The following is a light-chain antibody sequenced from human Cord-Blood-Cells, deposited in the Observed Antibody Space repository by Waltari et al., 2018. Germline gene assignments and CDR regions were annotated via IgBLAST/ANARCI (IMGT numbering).Light chain of an antibody. Sequence: QSALTQPPSVSGSPGQSVTISCTGTSSDVGSYNRVSWYQQPPGTAPKLMIYEVSNRPSGVPDRFCGSKSGNTASLTISGLQAEDEADYYCSSYTSSSTFVFGTGTKVTVL. V-gene: IGLV2-18*02. CDR2: EVS. CDR3: SSYTSSSTFV. J-gene: IGLJ1*01. CDR1: SSDVGSYNR.